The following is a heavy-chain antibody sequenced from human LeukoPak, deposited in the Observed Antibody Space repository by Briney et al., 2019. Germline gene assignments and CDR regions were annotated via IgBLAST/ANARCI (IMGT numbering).Heavy chain of an antibody. Sequence: SETLSLTCAVYGGSFSGYYWSWIRQPPGKGLEWIGEINHSGSTNYNPSLKSRVTISVDTSKNQFSLKLSSVTAADTAVYYCARQGRGYSYYFDYWGQGTLVTVSS. CDR3: ARQGRGYSYYFDY. D-gene: IGHD5-18*01. V-gene: IGHV4-34*01. CDR1: GGSFSGYY. J-gene: IGHJ4*02. CDR2: INHSGST.